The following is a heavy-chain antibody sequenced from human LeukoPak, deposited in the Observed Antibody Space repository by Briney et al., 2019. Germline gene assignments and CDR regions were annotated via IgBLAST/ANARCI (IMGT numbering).Heavy chain of an antibody. CDR1: GYTFTGYY. CDR3: ARGPDSSGYYYGAFDI. D-gene: IGHD3-22*01. CDR2: INPNSGGT. J-gene: IGHJ3*02. V-gene: IGHV1-2*02. Sequence: ASVKVSCKSSGYTFTGYYMHWVRQAPGQGLEWMGWINPNSGGTNYAQKFQGRVTMTRDTSISTAYMELSRLRSDDTAVYYCARGPDSSGYYYGAFDIWGQGTMVTVSS.